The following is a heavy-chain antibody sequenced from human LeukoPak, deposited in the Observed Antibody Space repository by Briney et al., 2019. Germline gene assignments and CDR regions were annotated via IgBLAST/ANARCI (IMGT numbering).Heavy chain of an antibody. D-gene: IGHD2-2*02. Sequence: SGGSLRLSCAASGFTFSSYGMHWVRQAPGKGLEWVAVISYDGSNKYYADSVKGRFTISRDNSKNTLYLQMNSLRAEDTAIYYCAKDQKYQLLYLFDYWGQGTLVTVSS. J-gene: IGHJ4*02. V-gene: IGHV3-30*18. CDR2: ISYDGSNK. CDR3: AKDQKYQLLYLFDY. CDR1: GFTFSSYG.